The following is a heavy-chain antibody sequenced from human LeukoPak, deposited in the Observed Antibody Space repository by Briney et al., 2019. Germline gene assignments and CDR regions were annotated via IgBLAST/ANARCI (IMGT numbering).Heavy chain of an antibody. Sequence: GGSLRLSCAASGFTFSSYSMNWVRQALGKGLEWVSSISSSSSYIYYADSVKGRFTISRDNAKNSLYLQMNSLRAEDTAVYYCARDLTRELLWFGELFYYFDYWGQGTLVTVSS. CDR2: ISSSSSYI. CDR1: GFTFSSYS. D-gene: IGHD3-10*01. J-gene: IGHJ4*02. V-gene: IGHV3-21*01. CDR3: ARDLTRELLWFGELFYYFDY.